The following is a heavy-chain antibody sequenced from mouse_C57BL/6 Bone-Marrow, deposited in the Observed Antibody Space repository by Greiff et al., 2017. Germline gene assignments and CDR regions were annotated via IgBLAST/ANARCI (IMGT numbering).Heavy chain of an antibody. J-gene: IGHJ4*01. CDR2: IDPSDSYT. Sequence: QVQLQQPGAELVRPGTSVKLSCKASGYTFTSYWMHWVKQRPGQGLEWIGVIDPSDSYTNSNQKFKGKATLTVDTSSSTAYMQLSSLTSEDSAVDYCARGETYYYAMDYWGQGTSVTVSS. V-gene: IGHV1-59*01. CDR3: ARGETYYYAMDY. CDR1: GYTFTSYW.